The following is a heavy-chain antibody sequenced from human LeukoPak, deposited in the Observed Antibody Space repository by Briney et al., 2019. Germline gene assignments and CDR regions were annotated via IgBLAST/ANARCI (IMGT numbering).Heavy chain of an antibody. CDR3: ARGDYYDSSGYHYIGVDY. V-gene: IGHV3-30-3*01. J-gene: IGHJ4*02. Sequence: PGGSLRLSCAASGFTFSSYAIHWVRQAPGKGLAGVAVISYDGSDKYYADSVKGRFTISRDNSKNTLYLQMNSLRAEDTAVYYCARGDYYDSSGYHYIGVDYWGQGTLVTVSS. CDR1: GFTFSSYA. CDR2: ISYDGSDK. D-gene: IGHD3-22*01.